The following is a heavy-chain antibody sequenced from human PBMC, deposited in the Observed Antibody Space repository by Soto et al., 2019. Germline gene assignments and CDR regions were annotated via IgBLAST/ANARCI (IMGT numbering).Heavy chain of an antibody. CDR2: IIPIFGTA. D-gene: IGHD6-6*01. J-gene: IGHJ6*02. CDR1: GGTFSSYA. Sequence: SVKVSCKASGGTFSSYAISWVRQAPGQGLEWMGGIIPIFGTANYAQKFQGRVTITADESTSTAYMELSSLRSEDTAVYYCARSEYSSSPALVDHYYYYYGMDVWGQGTTVTVSS. CDR3: ARSEYSSSPALVDHYYYYYGMDV. V-gene: IGHV1-69*13.